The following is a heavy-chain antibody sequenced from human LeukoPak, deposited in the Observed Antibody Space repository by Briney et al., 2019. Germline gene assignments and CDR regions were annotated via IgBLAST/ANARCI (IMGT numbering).Heavy chain of an antibody. CDR3: ARVKFGEREDYFDY. CDR2: ISSSSSTI. V-gene: IGHV3-48*02. Sequence: PGGSLRLSCAASGFTFSSYSMNWVRRAPGKGLEWVSYISSSSSTIYYADSVKGRFTISRDNAKNSLYLQMNSLRDEDTAVYYCARVKFGEREDYFDYWGQGTLVTVSS. D-gene: IGHD3-10*01. CDR1: GFTFSSYS. J-gene: IGHJ4*02.